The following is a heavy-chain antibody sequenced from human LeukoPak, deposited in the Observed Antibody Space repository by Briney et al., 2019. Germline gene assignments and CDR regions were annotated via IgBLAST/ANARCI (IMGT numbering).Heavy chain of an antibody. J-gene: IGHJ4*02. Sequence: GGSLRLSCAASGFTFSSYAMSWVRQAPGKGLERVSAISGSGGSTYYADSVKGRFTISRDNSRDTLYLQMNSPRAEDTAVYYCAKGYYDYVWGSYYFDYWGQGTLVTVSS. CDR2: ISGSGGST. CDR3: AKGYYDYVWGSYYFDY. CDR1: GFTFSSYA. D-gene: IGHD3-16*01. V-gene: IGHV3-23*01.